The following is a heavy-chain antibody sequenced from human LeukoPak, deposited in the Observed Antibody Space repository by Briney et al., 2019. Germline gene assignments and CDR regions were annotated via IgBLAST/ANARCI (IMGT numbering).Heavy chain of an antibody. Sequence: GASVKVSCKVSGYTLTELSMHWVRQAPGKGLEWMGGFDPEDGETIYAQKFQGRVTMTEDTSTDTAYMELSSLRSEDTAVYYCATVYSSSWWTYNWFDPWGQGTLVTVSS. D-gene: IGHD6-13*01. CDR2: FDPEDGET. V-gene: IGHV1-24*01. CDR1: GYTLTELS. J-gene: IGHJ5*02. CDR3: ATVYSSSWWTYNWFDP.